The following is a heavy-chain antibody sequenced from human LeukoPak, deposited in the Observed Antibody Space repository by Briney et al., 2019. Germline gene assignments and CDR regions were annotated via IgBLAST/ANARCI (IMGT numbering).Heavy chain of an antibody. CDR2: IYYSGST. J-gene: IGHJ6*02. CDR3: ARHFGTVTSYGMDV. V-gene: IGHV4-59*08. CDR1: GGCMSSYY. D-gene: IGHD4-17*01. Sequence: PSETLPLTCTVSGGCMSSYYWSWIRQPPGKGLEWIGYIYYSGSTNYNPSLESRITISLDTSKNQFSLQLRSVTAADTAVYYCARHFGTVTSYGMDVWGLGTTVTVSS.